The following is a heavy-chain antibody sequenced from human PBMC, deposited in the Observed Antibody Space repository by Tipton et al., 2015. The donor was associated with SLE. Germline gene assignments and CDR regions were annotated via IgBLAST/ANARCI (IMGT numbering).Heavy chain of an antibody. Sequence: TLSLTCNVSGVSVTRGTSFWSWIRQPAGKGLEWIGHIHTSGSTNYNPSLKSRVTISVDTSKNQFSLRLSSVTAADTAVYYCARRGSWWYFDLWGRGTLVTVSS. V-gene: IGHV4-61*09. D-gene: IGHD1-26*01. CDR2: IHTSGST. CDR1: GVSVTRGTSF. CDR3: ARRGSWWYFDL. J-gene: IGHJ2*01.